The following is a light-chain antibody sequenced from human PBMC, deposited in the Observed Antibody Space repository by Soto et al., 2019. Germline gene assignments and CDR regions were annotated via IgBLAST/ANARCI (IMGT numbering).Light chain of an antibody. V-gene: IGKV3-20*01. CDR3: QQYGSPRIT. CDR1: QSVSSSY. Sequence: EIVLTQSPGTLSLSPGERATLSCRASQSVSSSYLAWYQQKPGQAPRLLIYGASNTATGIPDRFSGSGSGTDFTLTISRLEPEDFAVYYCQQYGSPRITFGPGTKVDIK. J-gene: IGKJ3*01. CDR2: GAS.